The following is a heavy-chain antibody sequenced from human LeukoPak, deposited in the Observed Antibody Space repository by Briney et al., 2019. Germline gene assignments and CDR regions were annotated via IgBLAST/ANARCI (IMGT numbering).Heavy chain of an antibody. CDR2: INPNSGGT. V-gene: IGHV1-2*02. J-gene: IGHJ4*02. CDR3: ARDGVAVAELLDY. D-gene: IGHD6-19*01. Sequence: ASVKVSCKASGYTFTGYFLHWVRQAPGQGLEWMGWINPNSGGTNSAQKFQGRVTMTTDTSTRTAYMELRSLRSDDTAVYYCARDGVAVAELLDYWGQGTLVTVSS. CDR1: GYTFTGYF.